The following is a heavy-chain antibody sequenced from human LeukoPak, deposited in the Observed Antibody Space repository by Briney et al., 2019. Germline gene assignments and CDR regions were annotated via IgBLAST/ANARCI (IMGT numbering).Heavy chain of an antibody. CDR3: ATTVTTFY. D-gene: IGHD4-17*01. CDR2: IYSGGST. CDR1: GFTFSSYW. Sequence: GGSLRLSCAASGFTFSSYWMSWVRQAPGKGLEWVSVIYSGGSTYYADSVKGRFTISRDNSKNTLYLQMNSLRAEDTAVYYCATTVTTFYWGQGTLVTVSS. V-gene: IGHV3-66*01. J-gene: IGHJ4*02.